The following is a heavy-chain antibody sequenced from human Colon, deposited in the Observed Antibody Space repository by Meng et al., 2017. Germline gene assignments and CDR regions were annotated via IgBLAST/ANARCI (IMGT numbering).Heavy chain of an antibody. D-gene: IGHD5-24*01. CDR3: ARKFTIRGPGANWLDP. V-gene: IGHV4-4*02. CDR1: GDPGSSSNW. J-gene: IGHJ5*02. CDR2: IHHGGST. Sequence: VQLQVLGPGLVKPGGSLSLSCVVSGDPGSSSNWWTWVRQPPGKGLEWIGEIHHGGSTNYNPSLKSRVTISIDKSKNQFSLTLNSLTAADTAVYYCARKFTIRGPGANWLDPWGQGTLVTASS.